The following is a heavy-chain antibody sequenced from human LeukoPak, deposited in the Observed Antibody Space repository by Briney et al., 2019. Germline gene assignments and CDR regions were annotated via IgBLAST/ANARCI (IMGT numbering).Heavy chain of an antibody. J-gene: IGHJ4*02. CDR3: ARVRTGNYFDY. Sequence: PGGSLRLSCAASRFTFSSYSMNWVRQAPGKGLEWVSFISSSTSSIYYADSVKGRFTISRDNAKNSLYLQMNSLRAEDTAVFYCARVRTGNYFDYWGQGTLVTVSS. D-gene: IGHD3/OR15-3a*01. V-gene: IGHV3-48*01. CDR1: RFTFSSYS. CDR2: ISSSTSSI.